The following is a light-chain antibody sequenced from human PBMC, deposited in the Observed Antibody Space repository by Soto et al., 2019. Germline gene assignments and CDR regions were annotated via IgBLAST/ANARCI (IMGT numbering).Light chain of an antibody. J-gene: IGLJ2*01. CDR1: SGHSSYA. CDR2: LSSDGSH. V-gene: IGLV4-69*01. CDR3: QTWDTGARVV. Sequence: QPVLTQSPSASASLEASVKLTCTLSSGHSSYAIAWHQQQPEKGPRYLMKLSSDGSHSKGDGMPDRFSGSSSGAERYLTVSSLQSEDEADYYCQTWDTGARVVFGGGTKLTVL.